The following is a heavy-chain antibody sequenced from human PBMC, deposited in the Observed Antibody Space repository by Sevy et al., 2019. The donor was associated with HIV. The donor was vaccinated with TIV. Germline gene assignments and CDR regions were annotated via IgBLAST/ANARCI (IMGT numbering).Heavy chain of an antibody. CDR1: EFTFSNYA. D-gene: IGHD3-22*01. J-gene: IGHJ3*02. Sequence: GGSLRLSCETSEFTFSNYAMSWVRQAPGKGLEWVSSISGSGGETYYANSVKGRFTISRDESKNTVYLQMNSLRAEDTAVYYCAKDMIVVVGEALDIWGQGTMVTVSS. V-gene: IGHV3-23*01. CDR3: AKDMIVVVGEALDI. CDR2: ISGSGGET.